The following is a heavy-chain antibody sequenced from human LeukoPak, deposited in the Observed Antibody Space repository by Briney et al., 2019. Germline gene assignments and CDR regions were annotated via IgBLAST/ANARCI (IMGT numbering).Heavy chain of an antibody. CDR2: IYSSGST. Sequence: ETLSLTCTVSGGSINNYYWGWIRQPPGKGLEYIGYIYSSGSTNYNPSLKSRVTMTVDTSKNELSLKLKSVTAADTAVYYCARHFDSGDYLLDYWGQGTLVSVSS. CDR1: GGSINNYY. D-gene: IGHD4-17*01. CDR3: ARHFDSGDYLLDY. J-gene: IGHJ4*02. V-gene: IGHV4-59*08.